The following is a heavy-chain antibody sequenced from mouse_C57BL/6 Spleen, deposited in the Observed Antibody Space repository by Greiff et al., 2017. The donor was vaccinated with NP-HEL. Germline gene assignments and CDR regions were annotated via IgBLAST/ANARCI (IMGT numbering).Heavy chain of an antibody. CDR1: GFSFNTYS. J-gene: IGHJ4*01. CDR3: VRHPVYGSPSYAMDY. D-gene: IGHD1-1*01. Sequence: EVKLMESGGGLVQPKGSLKLSCAASGFSFNTYSMNWVRQAPGKGLEWVARIRSKSNNYATYYADSVKGRFTISRDDSESMLYLQMNNLKTEDTAMYYCVRHPVYGSPSYAMDYWGQGTSVTVSS. V-gene: IGHV10-1*01. CDR2: IRSKSNNYAT.